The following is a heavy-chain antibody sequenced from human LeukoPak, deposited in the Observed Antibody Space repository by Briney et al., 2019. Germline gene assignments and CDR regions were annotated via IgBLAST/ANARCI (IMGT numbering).Heavy chain of an antibody. D-gene: IGHD2-15*01. CDR2: IYYSGST. Sequence: SVTLSLTCTVSGGSISSYYGSWIRQPPGKGLEWIGYIYYSGSTNYNPSLKSRVTISVDTSKNQFSLKLSSVTAADTAVYYCARSGVVVAATPSYYYGMDVWGQGTTVTVSS. CDR3: ARSGVVVAATPSYYYGMDV. J-gene: IGHJ6*02. CDR1: GGSISSYY. V-gene: IGHV4-59*01.